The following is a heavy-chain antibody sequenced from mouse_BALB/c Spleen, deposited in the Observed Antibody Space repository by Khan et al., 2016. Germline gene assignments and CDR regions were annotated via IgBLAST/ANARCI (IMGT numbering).Heavy chain of an antibody. D-gene: IGHD2-14*01. CDR1: GFIFSTFG. J-gene: IGHJ3*01. CDR3: AREENRYDSWFTY. CDR2: ISSGSSTI. Sequence: EVELVESGGGLVQPGGSRKLSCAASGFIFSTFGMHWVRQAPEKGLEWVAYISSGSSTIYYANTVKGRFTISRDNPKNTLFLQMTSLRSEDTAMYYSAREENRYDSWFTYWGQGTLVTVSA. V-gene: IGHV5-17*02.